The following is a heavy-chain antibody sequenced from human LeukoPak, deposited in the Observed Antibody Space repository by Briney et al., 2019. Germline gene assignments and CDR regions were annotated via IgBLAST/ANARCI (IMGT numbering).Heavy chain of an antibody. V-gene: IGHV3-30*03. CDR1: GFTFSSYG. J-gene: IGHJ4*02. CDR2: ISYDGSNK. CDR3: ARGPTYYDFWSGSSDY. Sequence: GGSLRLSCAASGFTFSSYGMHWVRQAPGKGLEWVAVISYDGSNKYYADSVKGRFTISRDNSKNTLYLQMNSLRAEDTAVYYCARGPTYYDFWSGSSDYWGQGTLVTVSS. D-gene: IGHD3-3*01.